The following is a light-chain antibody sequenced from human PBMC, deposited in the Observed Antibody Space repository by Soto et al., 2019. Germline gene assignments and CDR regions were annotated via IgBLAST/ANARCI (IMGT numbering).Light chain of an antibody. J-gene: IGKJ5*01. CDR2: GAS. Sequence: EIVMTQSPATLSVSPGEGVTLSCRASQSVSSNLAWYQQRPGQAPRLLIYGASTRATGIPARFSGSGSGTEFTLTISSLQSEDFAIYYCQQRNTWPITFGQGTRLEI. CDR1: QSVSSN. CDR3: QQRNTWPIT. V-gene: IGKV3-15*01.